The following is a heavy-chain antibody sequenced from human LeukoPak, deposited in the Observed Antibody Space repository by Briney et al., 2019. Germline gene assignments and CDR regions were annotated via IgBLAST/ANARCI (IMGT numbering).Heavy chain of an antibody. D-gene: IGHD2-8*01. CDR2: IYSDGVNK. J-gene: IGHJ6*03. Sequence: PGTSLRLSCAASGFYLGNHGMHWVRQAPGKGLEWVAIIYSDGVNKYCADSVKGRFTISRDTSKNTLFLEMESLTTEDTAVCYCARHRASVFEGYMDVWGKGATVSVSS. V-gene: IGHV3-33*01. CDR1: GFYLGNHG. CDR3: ARHRASVFEGYMDV.